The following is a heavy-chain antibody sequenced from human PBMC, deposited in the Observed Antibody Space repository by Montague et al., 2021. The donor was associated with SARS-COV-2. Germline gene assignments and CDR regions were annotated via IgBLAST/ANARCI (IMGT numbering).Heavy chain of an antibody. D-gene: IGHD2-8*01. CDR3: ARDLRVLAFDI. CDR1: GFTFSSYA. J-gene: IGHJ3*02. CDR2: ISYDGSTT. V-gene: IGHV3-30*04. Sequence: SLRLSCAASGFTFSSYAMHWVRQVPGKGLEWVAVISYDGSTTYYADSVKGRFTISRDNSKNTLYLQMNSLRAEDTAVYYCARDLRVLAFDIWGQGTMVTVSS.